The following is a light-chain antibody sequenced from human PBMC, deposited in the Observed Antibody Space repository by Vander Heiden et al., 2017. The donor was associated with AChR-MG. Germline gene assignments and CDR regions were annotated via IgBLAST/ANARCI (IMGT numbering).Light chain of an antibody. Sequence: DIQMTQSPSTLSASIGDRVTIPCRASQSINNWLAWYQQIPGKLPNLLIYEASSLESGVPSRFSGSGSGTEFTLTISSLQPDDFATYYCQQYNTYPLTFGGGTKVEIK. CDR1: QSINNW. V-gene: IGKV1-5*01. J-gene: IGKJ4*01. CDR2: EAS. CDR3: QQYNTYPLT.